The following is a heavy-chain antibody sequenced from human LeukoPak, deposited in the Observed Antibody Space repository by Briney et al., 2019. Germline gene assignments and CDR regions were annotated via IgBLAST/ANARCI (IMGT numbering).Heavy chain of an antibody. V-gene: IGHV5-51*01. CDR2: IYPGDSDT. J-gene: IGHJ4*02. D-gene: IGHD2-8*01. Sequence: GESLKISCKGSGYNFTTYWIAWVRQVPGKGLEWMGIIYPGDSDTRYSPSFQGQVTMSADKSINTAYLQWSSLKASDTAMYYCARTPRGYFDYWGQGTLVTVSS. CDR3: ARTPRGYFDY. CDR1: GYNFTTYW.